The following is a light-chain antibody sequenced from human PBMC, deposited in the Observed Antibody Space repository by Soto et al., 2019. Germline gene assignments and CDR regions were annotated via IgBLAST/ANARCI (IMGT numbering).Light chain of an antibody. CDR1: QSIMY. V-gene: IGKV1-39*01. J-gene: IGKJ5*01. Sequence: DLQVTQSPSSLSASVGDRVTITCRASQSIMYLNWYQQKPGKAPKLLINAASNLQTGVPSRFSGSGSGTDFTLTIDSLQPEDFATYYCQQSYNTPLVGQGTRLDIK. CDR2: AAS. CDR3: QQSYNTPL.